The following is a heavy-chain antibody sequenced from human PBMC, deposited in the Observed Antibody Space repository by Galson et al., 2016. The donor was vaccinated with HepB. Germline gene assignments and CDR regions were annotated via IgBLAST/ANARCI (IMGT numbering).Heavy chain of an antibody. CDR3: ARHDCDVSICSARSTNWFDP. J-gene: IGHJ5*02. Sequence: ETLSLTCTVSGVSISDTTYYWGWIRQPPGKGLEWIGSIYYSGTTYYNPSLQSRVIISLDTSKNQFYLSLSSVTAADTAVYFCARHDCDVSICSARSTNWFDPWGQGTLVTVSS. D-gene: IGHD2-21*01. CDR2: IYYSGTT. V-gene: IGHV4-39*01. CDR1: GVSISDTTYY.